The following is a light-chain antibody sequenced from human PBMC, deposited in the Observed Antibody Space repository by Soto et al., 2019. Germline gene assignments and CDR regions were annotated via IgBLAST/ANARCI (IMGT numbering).Light chain of an antibody. Sequence: QPVLTQSPSASASLGASVKLTCTLSSGHSSYAIAWHQQPEKGPRYLMKLNSDGSHSKGDGIPDRFSGSSSGAERYLTISSLQSEDEADYYCQTWGTGIPWVFGGGTKLTVL. CDR2: LNSDGSH. V-gene: IGLV4-69*01. CDR1: SGHSSYA. CDR3: QTWGTGIPWV. J-gene: IGLJ3*02.